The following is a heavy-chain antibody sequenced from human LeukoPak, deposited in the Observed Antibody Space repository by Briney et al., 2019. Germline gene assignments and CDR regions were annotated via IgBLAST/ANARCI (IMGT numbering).Heavy chain of an antibody. D-gene: IGHD3-22*01. J-gene: IGHJ4*02. CDR2: ISSSSSYI. CDR1: GFTFSSYS. Sequence: GGSLRLSCAASGFTFSSYSMNWVRQAPGKGLEWVSSISSSSSYIYYADSVKGRFTISRDNAKNSLYLQMNSPRAEDTAVYYCARDLYYDSSGYYSAPFDYWGQGTLVTVSS. V-gene: IGHV3-21*01. CDR3: ARDLYYDSSGYYSAPFDY.